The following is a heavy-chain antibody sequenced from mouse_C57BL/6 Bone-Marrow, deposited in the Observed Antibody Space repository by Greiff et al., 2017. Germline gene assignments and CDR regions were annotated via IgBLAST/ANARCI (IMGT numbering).Heavy chain of an antibody. CDR2: ISNGGGST. CDR1: GFTFSDYY. CDR3: ASRLYYGNYVGAMDY. Sequence: EVKLVESGGGLVQPGGSLKLSCAASGFTFSDYYMYWVRQTPEKRLEWVAYISNGGGSTYYPDTVKGRFTISRDNAKNTLYLQMSRLKSEDTAMYYCASRLYYGNYVGAMDYWGQGTSVTVSS. D-gene: IGHD2-1*01. V-gene: IGHV5-12*01. J-gene: IGHJ4*01.